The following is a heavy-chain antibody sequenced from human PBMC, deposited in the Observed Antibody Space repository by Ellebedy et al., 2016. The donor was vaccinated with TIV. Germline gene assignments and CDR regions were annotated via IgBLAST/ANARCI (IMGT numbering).Heavy chain of an antibody. J-gene: IGHJ6*02. Sequence: GESLKISCAASGFTFNSYWMSWVRQAPGKGLEWVANINQDGSRIYYVVSVKGRFTIPRDNAKNQVYLRMNTLRVEDTAVYHCVRDGAYGDYSPGYYGMDVWGQGTTVTVSS. V-gene: IGHV3-7*03. CDR3: VRDGAYGDYSPGYYGMDV. CDR2: INQDGSRI. CDR1: GFTFNSYW. D-gene: IGHD3-22*01.